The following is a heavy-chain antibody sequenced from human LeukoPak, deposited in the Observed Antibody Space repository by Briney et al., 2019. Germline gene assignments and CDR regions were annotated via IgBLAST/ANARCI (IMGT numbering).Heavy chain of an antibody. CDR1: GFTFNTYG. D-gene: IGHD2-15*01. CDR2: IWYDGSDK. Sequence: GGSLRLSCAASGFTFNTYGMNWVRQAPGKELEWVAIIWYDGSDKYYADSVKGRFTISRDNSKNTLYLQVNTLRAEDTAVYYCARVGCTGGSCLAYNYYAMDVWGQGTTVTVSS. CDR3: ARVGCTGGSCLAYNYYAMDV. V-gene: IGHV3-33*01. J-gene: IGHJ6*02.